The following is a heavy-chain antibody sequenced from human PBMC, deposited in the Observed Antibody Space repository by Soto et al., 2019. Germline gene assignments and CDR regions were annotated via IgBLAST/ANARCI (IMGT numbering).Heavy chain of an antibody. Sequence: GASVKVSCKASGGTFSSYAISWVRQAPGQGLEWMGGIIPIFGTANYAQKFQGRVTITADESTSTAYMELSSLRSEDTAVYYCARKARYCSGGSCYSGLGYWGQGTLVTVSS. CDR2: IIPIFGTA. D-gene: IGHD2-15*01. CDR3: ARKARYCSGGSCYSGLGY. CDR1: GGTFSSYA. V-gene: IGHV1-69*13. J-gene: IGHJ4*02.